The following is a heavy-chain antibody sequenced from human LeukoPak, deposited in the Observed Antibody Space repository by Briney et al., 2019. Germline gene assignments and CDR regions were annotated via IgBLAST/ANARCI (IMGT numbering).Heavy chain of an antibody. CDR1: GYTFTIYG. D-gene: IGHD3-10*01. J-gene: IGHJ4*02. CDR3: ARDRDTMVRGAMDL. Sequence: AASVKLSCTASGYTFTIYGISWVPQAPGQGLERMGWISAYNGNTNYAQKLQGRVTMTTDTSTSTAYMELRSLRSDDTAVYYCARDRDTMVRGAMDLWGQGTLVTVSS. CDR2: ISAYNGNT. V-gene: IGHV1-18*01.